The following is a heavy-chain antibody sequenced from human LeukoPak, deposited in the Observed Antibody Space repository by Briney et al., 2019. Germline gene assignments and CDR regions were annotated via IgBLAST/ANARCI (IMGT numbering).Heavy chain of an antibody. V-gene: IGHV3-23*01. CDR2: IRASGRTT. CDR3: ATWVRGWRNYYYYYMGV. CDR1: GFNFGNYG. J-gene: IGHJ6*03. D-gene: IGHD3-10*01. Sequence: PGGSLRLSCAASGFNFGNYGMNWVRQAPGKGLEWVSGIRASGRTTDYADSVKGRFTISRDTSKNTLHLQMNSLRAEDTAVYYCATWVRGWRNYYYYYMGVWGKGTTVTISS.